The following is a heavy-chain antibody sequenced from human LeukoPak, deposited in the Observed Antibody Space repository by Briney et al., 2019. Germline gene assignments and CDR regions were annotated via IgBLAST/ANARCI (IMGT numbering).Heavy chain of an antibody. Sequence: PGGSLRLSCAASGFTFSSYWMSWVRQAPGKGLEWVAVISYDGSNKYYADSVKGRFTISRDNSKNTLYLQMNSLRGEDTAVYYCAKERLVAWEPPYYYGMDVWGQGTTVTVSS. D-gene: IGHD1-26*01. CDR1: GFTFSSYW. J-gene: IGHJ6*02. CDR2: ISYDGSNK. CDR3: AKERLVAWEPPYYYGMDV. V-gene: IGHV3-30*18.